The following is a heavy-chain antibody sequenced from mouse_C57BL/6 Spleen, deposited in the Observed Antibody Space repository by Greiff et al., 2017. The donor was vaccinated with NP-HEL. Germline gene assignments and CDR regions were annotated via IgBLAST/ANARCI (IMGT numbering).Heavy chain of an antibody. Sequence: EVMLVESGGGLVKPGGSLKLSCAASGFTFSSYAMSWVRQTPEKRLEWVATISDGGSYTYYPDNVKGRFTISRDNAKNNLYLQMSHLKSEDTAMYYCARDGVLDYWGQGTSVTVSS. CDR1: GFTFSSYA. CDR3: ARDGVLDY. V-gene: IGHV5-4*01. CDR2: ISDGGSYT. J-gene: IGHJ4*01.